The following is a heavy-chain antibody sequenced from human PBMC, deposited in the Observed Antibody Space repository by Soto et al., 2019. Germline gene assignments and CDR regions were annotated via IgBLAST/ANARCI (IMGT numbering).Heavy chain of an antibody. J-gene: IGHJ4*02. CDR3: ARDLNAGYSSSWSVRVGAY. Sequence: QVQLVQSGAEVKKPGASVKVSCKASGYTFTSYAMHWVRQAPGQRLEWMGWINAGNGNTKYSQKFQGRVTITRDTSASTAYMELSSLRSEDTAVYYCARDLNAGYSSSWSVRVGAYWGQGTLVTVSS. CDR2: INAGNGNT. CDR1: GYTFTSYA. V-gene: IGHV1-3*01. D-gene: IGHD6-13*01.